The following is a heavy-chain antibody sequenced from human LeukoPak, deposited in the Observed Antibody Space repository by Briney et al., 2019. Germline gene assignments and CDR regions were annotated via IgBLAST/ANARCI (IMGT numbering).Heavy chain of an antibody. CDR3: ARGGSGSFADY. V-gene: IGHV3-21*01. J-gene: IGHJ4*02. CDR1: GSTFSSYS. CDR2: ISSSSSYI. Sequence: GGSLRLSCAASGSTFSSYSMNWVSQAQGKGLEWVSSISSSSSYIYYADSVKGRFTISRDNAKNSLYLQMNSLRAEDTAVYYCARGGSGSFADYWGQGTLVTVSS. D-gene: IGHD3-10*01.